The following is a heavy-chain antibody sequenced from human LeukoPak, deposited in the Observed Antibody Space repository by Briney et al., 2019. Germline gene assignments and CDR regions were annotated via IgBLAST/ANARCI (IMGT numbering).Heavy chain of an antibody. CDR2: INHSGST. Sequence: SSETLSLTCAVYGGSFSGYYWSWIRQPPGKGLEWSGEINHSGSTNYNPSLKSRVTISVDTSKNQFSLKLSSVTAADTAVYYCARGATMIVVVTPYYYYGMDVWGQGTTVTVSS. J-gene: IGHJ6*02. V-gene: IGHV4-34*01. CDR1: GGSFSGYY. D-gene: IGHD3-22*01. CDR3: ARGATMIVVVTPYYYYGMDV.